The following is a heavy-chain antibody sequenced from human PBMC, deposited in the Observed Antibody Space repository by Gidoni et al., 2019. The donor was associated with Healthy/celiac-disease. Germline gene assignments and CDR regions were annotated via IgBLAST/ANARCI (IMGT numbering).Heavy chain of an antibody. D-gene: IGHD2-21*01. CDR3: ARDIVGPVDY. J-gene: IGHJ4*02. CDR2: ISSSSSYI. Sequence: EVQLVESGGGLVKPGGSLSLTCAAYGFTFSSYSINWVRQAPGNGLEWVSSISSSSSYIDYADSVKGRFTISRDNAKNSLYLQMNSLRAEDTAVYYCARDIVGPVDYWGQGTLVTVSS. V-gene: IGHV3-21*01. CDR1: GFTFSSYS.